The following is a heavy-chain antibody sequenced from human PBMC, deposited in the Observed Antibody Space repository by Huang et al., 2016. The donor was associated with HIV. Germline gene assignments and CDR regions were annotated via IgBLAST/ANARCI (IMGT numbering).Heavy chain of an antibody. D-gene: IGHD2-15*01. CDR2: VDPEEGET. CDR1: GYTVSELS. J-gene: IGHJ3*02. Sequence: QVQLVESGAELKKPGASVRVSCKVYGYTVSELSLHWVRQAPEKGLEWSGGVDPEEGETIYAKRLQGRVTKTEDTSTDTAYMELSSLRPEDTAVYYCATSTPDVGAGVLRSAFDIWGQGTMVTVSS. V-gene: IGHV1-24*01. CDR3: ATSTPDVGAGVLRSAFDI.